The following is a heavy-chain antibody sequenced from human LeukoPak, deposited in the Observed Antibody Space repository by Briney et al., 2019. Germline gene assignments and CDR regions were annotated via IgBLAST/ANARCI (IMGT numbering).Heavy chain of an antibody. CDR2: ISSNGGST. CDR3: VKEGGDSYGLFDY. V-gene: IGHV3-64D*09. Sequence: GSLGLSCSASGFTFSNYAMHWVRQAPGKGLEYVSTISSNGGSTYYADSVKGRFTISRDNSKNTLYLQMSSLRAEDTAVYYCVKEGGDSYGLFDYWGQGTLVTVSS. D-gene: IGHD5-18*01. CDR1: GFTFSNYA. J-gene: IGHJ4*02.